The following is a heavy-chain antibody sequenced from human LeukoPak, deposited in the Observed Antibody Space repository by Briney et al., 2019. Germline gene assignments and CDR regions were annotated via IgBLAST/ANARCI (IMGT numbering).Heavy chain of an antibody. D-gene: IGHD1-14*01. CDR1: GGSISSGDYY. CDR3: ARDREGLPDY. J-gene: IGHJ4*02. V-gene: IGHV4-30-4*08. CDR2: IYYSGST. Sequence: SETLSLTCTVSGGSISSGDYYWSWIRQPPGKGLEWIGYIYYSGSTYYHPFLKSRVTISVDTSKNQFSLKLSSVTAADTAVYYCARDREGLPDYWGQGTLVTVSS.